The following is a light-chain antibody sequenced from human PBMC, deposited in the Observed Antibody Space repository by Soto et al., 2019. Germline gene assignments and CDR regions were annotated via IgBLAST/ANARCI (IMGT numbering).Light chain of an antibody. CDR3: QSSDSSLRGSV. V-gene: IGLV1-40*01. CDR2: SNN. CDR1: SSNMGASYC. J-gene: IGLJ3*02. Sequence: QSVLTQPPSVSGAPGQRVTISCTGSSSNMGASYCVHWYQQLPGTAPKLLIYSNNNRPSGVPDRFSGSKSGTSASLAITGLQAEDEADYYCQSSDSSLRGSVFGGGTKLTVL.